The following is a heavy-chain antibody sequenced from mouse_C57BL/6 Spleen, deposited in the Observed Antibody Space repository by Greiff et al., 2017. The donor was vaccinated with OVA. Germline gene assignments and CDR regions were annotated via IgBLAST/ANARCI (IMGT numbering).Heavy chain of an antibody. V-gene: IGHV14-3*01. CDR1: GFNITNTY. CDR2: IDPANGNT. CDR3: ARSSLTGDYFDY. D-gene: IGHD4-1*01. J-gene: IGHJ2*01. Sequence: VQLKESVAELVRPGASVKLSCTASGFNITNTYMHWVKQRPEQGLEWIGRIDPANGNTKYAPKFQGKATITADTSSNTAYLQLSSLTSEDTAIDYCARSSLTGDYFDYWGQGTTLTVSS.